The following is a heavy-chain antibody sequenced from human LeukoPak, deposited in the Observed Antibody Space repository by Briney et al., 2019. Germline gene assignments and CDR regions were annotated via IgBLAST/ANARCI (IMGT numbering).Heavy chain of an antibody. D-gene: IGHD5-18*01. CDR1: GYTFTSYG. J-gene: IGHJ4*02. Sequence: GASVKVSCKASGYTFTSYGISWVRQAPGQGLEWMGWISAYNGNTNYAQKLQGRVTMTTDTSTSTAYMELRSLRSDDTAVYYCARDGAWGPSWRAPPGTASDYWGQGTLVTVSS. CDR2: ISAYNGNT. V-gene: IGHV1-18*01. CDR3: ARDGAWGPSWRAPPGTASDY.